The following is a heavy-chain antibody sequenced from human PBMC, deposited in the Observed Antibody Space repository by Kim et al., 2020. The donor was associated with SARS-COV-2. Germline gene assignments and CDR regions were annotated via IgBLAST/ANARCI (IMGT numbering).Heavy chain of an antibody. J-gene: IGHJ4*02. Sequence: SETLSLTCAVSGGSISSSNWWSWVRQPPGKGLEWIGEIYHSGSTNYNPSLKSRVTISVDKSKNQFSLKLSSVTAADTAVYYCARVGDIYHPIYYFDYWGQGTLVTVSS. V-gene: IGHV4-4*02. CDR1: GGSISSSNW. D-gene: IGHD3-9*01. CDR2: IYHSGST. CDR3: ARVGDIYHPIYYFDY.